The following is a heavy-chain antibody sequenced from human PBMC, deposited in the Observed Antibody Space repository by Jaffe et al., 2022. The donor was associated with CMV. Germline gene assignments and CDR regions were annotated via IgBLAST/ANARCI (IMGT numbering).Heavy chain of an antibody. CDR2: ISWNSGSI. J-gene: IGHJ3*02. Sequence: EVQLVESGGGLVQPGRSLRLSCAASGFTFDDYAMHWVRQAPGKGLEWVSGISWNSGSIGYADSVKGRFTISRDNAKNSLYLQMNSLRAEDTALYYCAKGGSSSLHGAFDIWGQGTMVTVSS. V-gene: IGHV3-9*01. CDR3: AKGGSSSLHGAFDI. CDR1: GFTFDDYA. D-gene: IGHD6-13*01.